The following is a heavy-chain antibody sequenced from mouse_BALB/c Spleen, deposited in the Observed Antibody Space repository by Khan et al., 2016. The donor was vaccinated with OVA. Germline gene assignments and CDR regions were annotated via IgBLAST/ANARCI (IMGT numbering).Heavy chain of an antibody. J-gene: IGHJ3*01. CDR2: ISYSGST. CDR1: GYSITSDYA. V-gene: IGHV3-2*02. D-gene: IGHD1-2*01. CDR3: ARGVRLTY. Sequence: EVQLQESGPGLVKPSQSLSLTCTVTGYSITSDYAWNWIRQFPGNKLEWMGYISYSGSTSYNPSLKSRISITRDTSKNQFFLQLNSVTTEDTTTYYCARGVRLTYWGQGTLVTVSA.